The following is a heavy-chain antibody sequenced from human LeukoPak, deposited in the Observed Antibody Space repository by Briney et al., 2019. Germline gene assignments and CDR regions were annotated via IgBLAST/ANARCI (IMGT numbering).Heavy chain of an antibody. V-gene: IGHV4-34*01. D-gene: IGHD4-23*01. CDR2: INHSGST. CDR3: ARVTWGLRWERELDY. CDR1: GGSFSGYY. Sequence: SETLSLTCAVYGGSFSGYYWSWIRQPPGKGLEWIGEINHSGSTNYNPSLKSRVTISVDTSKNQFSLKLSSVTAADTAVYYCARVTWGLRWERELDYWGQGTLVTVSS. J-gene: IGHJ4*02.